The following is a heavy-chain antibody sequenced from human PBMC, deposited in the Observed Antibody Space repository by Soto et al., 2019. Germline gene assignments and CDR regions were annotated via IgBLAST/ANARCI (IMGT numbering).Heavy chain of an antibody. D-gene: IGHD2-2*01. CDR1: GGTFSSYT. CDR3: ASNPTYAGPRFDI. CDR2: IIPILGIA. Sequence: SVKVSCKASGGTFSSYTISWGRQAHGQGLEWMGRIIPILGIANYAQKFQGRVTITADKSTSTAYMELSSLRSEDTAVYYCASNPTYAGPRFDIRGQGTMLTVSS. J-gene: IGHJ3*02. V-gene: IGHV1-69*02.